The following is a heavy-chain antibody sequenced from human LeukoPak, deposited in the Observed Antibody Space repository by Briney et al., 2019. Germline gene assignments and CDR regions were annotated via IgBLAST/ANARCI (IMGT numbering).Heavy chain of an antibody. D-gene: IGHD4-11*01. Sequence: PGGPLRLSCAAAGFTFDTYPMNWVRQAPGRGLEWISYISSNRDTIYYAASLKGRFTISRDNPRYSLYLQMNNLRAEDTAVYYCAKDLSDYLDAFDIWGQGTMVTVSS. CDR3: AKDLSDYLDAFDI. CDR1: GFTFDTYP. V-gene: IGHV3-48*01. CDR2: ISSNRDTI. J-gene: IGHJ3*02.